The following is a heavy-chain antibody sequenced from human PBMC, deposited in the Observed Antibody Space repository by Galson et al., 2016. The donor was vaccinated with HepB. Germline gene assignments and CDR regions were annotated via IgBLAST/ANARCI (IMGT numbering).Heavy chain of an antibody. CDR3: ARESCSTSSCNFYDLDV. Sequence: SLRLSCAASGFTFSDFYMSWIRQAPGKGLEWLSDISSSGSKTFYADSVKGRLTISRENTKNSLYLEMVTLRAEDTAVYHCARESCSTSSCNFYDLDVWGQGTTVIVSS. D-gene: IGHD2-2*01. CDR2: ISSSGSKT. V-gene: IGHV3-11*01. J-gene: IGHJ6*02. CDR1: GFTFSDFY.